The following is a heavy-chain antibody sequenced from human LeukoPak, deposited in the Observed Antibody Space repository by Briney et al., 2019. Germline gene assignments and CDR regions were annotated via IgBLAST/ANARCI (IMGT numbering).Heavy chain of an antibody. CDR1: GFTFSRYG. D-gene: IGHD3-22*01. V-gene: IGHV3-30*02. CDR3: AKNRDSSDYPRDFDF. CDR2: IRHDGSYQ. J-gene: IGHJ4*02. Sequence: GGSLRLSCAAFGFTFSRYGMHWVRQTPGKGLEWVAFIRHDGSYQQYADSVKGRFTVSRDNSKDMVYLQMNSLRTEDTAVYYCAKNRDSSDYPRDFDFWRQGTLVTVSS.